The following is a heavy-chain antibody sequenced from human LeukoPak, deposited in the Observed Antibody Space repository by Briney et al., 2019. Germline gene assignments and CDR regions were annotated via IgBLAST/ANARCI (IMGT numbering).Heavy chain of an antibody. CDR3: ATVNYGSGNGY. D-gene: IGHD3-10*01. J-gene: IGHJ4*02. CDR1: GFTVSSNS. CDR2: IYSGGST. Sequence: HTGGSLRLSCAASGFTVSSNSMSWVRQAPGKGLEWVSVIYSGGSTYYADSVKGRFTISRDNSKNTLHLQMNSLRAEDTAVYYCATVNYGSGNGYWGQGTLVTVSS. V-gene: IGHV3-66*01.